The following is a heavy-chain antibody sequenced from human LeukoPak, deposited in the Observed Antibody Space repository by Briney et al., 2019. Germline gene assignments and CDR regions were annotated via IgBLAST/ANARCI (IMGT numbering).Heavy chain of an antibody. CDR1: RFTFSSYA. Sequence: PGGSLRLSCAASRFTFSSYAMSWVRQAPGKGLEWVSTISNSGGTTYYADSVKGRFTISRDDSENTLYLQMNSLRAEDTAVYYCARVDDILTGYDYWGQGTLVTVSS. J-gene: IGHJ4*02. D-gene: IGHD3-9*01. V-gene: IGHV3-23*01. CDR3: ARVDDILTGYDY. CDR2: ISNSGGTT.